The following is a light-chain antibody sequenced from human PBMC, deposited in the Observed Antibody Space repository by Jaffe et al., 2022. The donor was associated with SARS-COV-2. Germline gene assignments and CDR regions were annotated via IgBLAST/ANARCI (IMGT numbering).Light chain of an antibody. V-gene: IGKV3-15*01. J-gene: IGKJ4*01. CDR2: DVS. CDR1: QSINND. CDR3: QHYNEWPLT. Sequence: ERVMTQSPATLSVSPGERATLSCRASQSINNDLAWYQQRPGQAPRLLIYDVSTRATGIPARFSGSGSGTEFTLTISSLQSEDFAVYSCQHYNEWPLTFGGGTKVEIK.